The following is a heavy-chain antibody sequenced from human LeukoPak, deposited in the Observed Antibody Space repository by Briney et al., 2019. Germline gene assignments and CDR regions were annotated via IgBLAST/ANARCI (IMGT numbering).Heavy chain of an antibody. V-gene: IGHV7-4-1*02. Sequence: ASVTVSCKASGYTFTSYGMNWVRQAPGQGLEWMGWINTNTRNPTYAQGFTGRFVFSLDTSVSTAYLQISSLKAEDTAMYYCARDRDTSSNIYFGSWGQGTLVTVSS. CDR1: GYTFTSYG. CDR3: ARDRDTSSNIYFGS. CDR2: INTNTRNP. D-gene: IGHD2-2*01. J-gene: IGHJ4*02.